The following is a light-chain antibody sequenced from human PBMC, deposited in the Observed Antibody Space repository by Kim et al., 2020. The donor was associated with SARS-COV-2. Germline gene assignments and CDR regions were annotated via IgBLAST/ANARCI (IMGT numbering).Light chain of an antibody. Sequence: SASVGDRVTLTCRASQSISNYLSWFQHKPGKAPDLLIYAASSLQSGVPSRFSGSGSGTDFTLTIISLQPEDSATYYCQQSYSTPRTFGQGTKLEI. J-gene: IGKJ2*01. CDR3: QQSYSTPRT. CDR1: QSISNY. CDR2: AAS. V-gene: IGKV1-39*01.